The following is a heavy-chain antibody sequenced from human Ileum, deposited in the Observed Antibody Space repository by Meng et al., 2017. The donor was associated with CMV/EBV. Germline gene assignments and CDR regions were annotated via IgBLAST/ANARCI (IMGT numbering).Heavy chain of an antibody. J-gene: IGHJ4*02. CDR2: TRYDGNDK. CDR3: AKRDRSYGFYFDV. D-gene: IGHD5-18*01. Sequence: QVQLVESGGGVVQPGGSLSLSWLASGFIFNTYGMHLVRQAPGKGLEWVALTRYDGNDKYYADSVKGRFTISRDNSKNTLYLQMHNLRIEDTATYFCAKRDRSYGFYFDVWGQGTLVTVSS. V-gene: IGHV3-30*02. CDR1: GFIFNTYG.